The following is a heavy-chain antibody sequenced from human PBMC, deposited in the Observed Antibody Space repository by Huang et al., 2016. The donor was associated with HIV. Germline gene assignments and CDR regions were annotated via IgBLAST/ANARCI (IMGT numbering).Heavy chain of an antibody. CDR3: ARGAARYFDRGGTRYFGMDV. D-gene: IGHD3-9*01. CDR2: IKPRGST. Sequence: QVQLQQWGAGLLRPSETLSLACAVYGGSFSGYYWSWIRQPPGKGLEWIGEIKPRGSTNYSPSLESRFSLSVDTSKSQFSLKLTSVAAADTAVYYCARGAARYFDRGGTRYFGMDVWGQGTTVTVSS. CDR1: GGSFSGYY. J-gene: IGHJ6*02. V-gene: IGHV4-34*01.